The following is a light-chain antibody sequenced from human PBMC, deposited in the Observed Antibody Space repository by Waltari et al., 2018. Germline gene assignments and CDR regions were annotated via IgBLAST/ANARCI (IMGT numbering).Light chain of an antibody. J-gene: IGKJ4*01. CDR3: QQYRDYPLT. CDR1: HSIDYW. Sequence: IQLTQSPSTLAASVGDRVPIACRASHSIDYWLAWYQQKPGKAPKLLIYDASNLDSGVPSRFSGSGSGTEFALTISSLQPDDFATYYCQQYRDYPLTFGGGTNLEIK. CDR2: DAS. V-gene: IGKV1-5*01.